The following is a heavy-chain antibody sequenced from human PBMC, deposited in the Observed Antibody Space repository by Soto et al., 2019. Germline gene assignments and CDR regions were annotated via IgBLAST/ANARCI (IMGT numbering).Heavy chain of an antibody. D-gene: IGHD6-19*01. CDR2: ISSSSSYI. CDR3: AGSSGWYARLLFDY. Sequence: EVQLVESGGGLVKPGGSLRLSCAASGFTFSSYSMNWVRQAPGKGLEWVSSISSSSSYIYYADSVKGRFTISRDNAKNSLYLQMNSLRAEDTAVYSCAGSSGWYARLLFDYWGQGTLVTVSS. CDR1: GFTFSSYS. J-gene: IGHJ4*02. V-gene: IGHV3-21*01.